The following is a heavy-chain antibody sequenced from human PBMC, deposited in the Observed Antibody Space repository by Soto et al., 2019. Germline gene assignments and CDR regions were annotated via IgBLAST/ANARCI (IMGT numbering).Heavy chain of an antibody. V-gene: IGHV6-1*01. CDR3: AMCTGTFEY. CDR1: GDSVSSNSAA. D-gene: IGHD2-8*02. CDR2: TYYRSKWYN. Sequence: SQTLSLTCVISGDSVSSNSAAWNWVRQSPSRGLEWLGRTYYRSKWYNEYAGSAKSRIIINPDTSKNQYSLQVNSVTPEDTAVYYCAMCTGTFEYWGQGSLGTVSS. J-gene: IGHJ4*02.